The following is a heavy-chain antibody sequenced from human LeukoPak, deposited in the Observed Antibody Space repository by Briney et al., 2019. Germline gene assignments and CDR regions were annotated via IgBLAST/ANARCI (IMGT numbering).Heavy chain of an antibody. Sequence: SETLSLTCTVSGGSISSYYWSWIRQPPGKGLEWIGYIYYSGSTNYNPSLKSRVTISVDTSKNQVSLTLTSVTAADTALYYCARDSGTTGEVKFDPWGQGTLVTVSS. CDR3: ARDSGTTGEVKFDP. J-gene: IGHJ5*02. V-gene: IGHV4-59*12. CDR2: IYYSGST. CDR1: GGSISSYY. D-gene: IGHD3-10*01.